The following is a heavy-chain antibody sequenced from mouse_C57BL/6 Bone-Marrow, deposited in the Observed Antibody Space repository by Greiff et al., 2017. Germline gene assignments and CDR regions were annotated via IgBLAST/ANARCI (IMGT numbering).Heavy chain of an antibody. J-gene: IGHJ1*03. CDR3: TPYYYGISYWYFDV. Sequence: EVQLQQPGAELVRPGASVKLSCTASGFNIKDDYMHWVKQRPEQGLEWIGWIDPANGDTEYASKFKGKATLTADTSSSTAYLQLSSLTSEDTAVYYCTPYYYGISYWYFDVWGTGTTVTVSS. V-gene: IGHV14-4*01. CDR2: IDPANGDT. D-gene: IGHD1-1*01. CDR1: GFNIKDDY.